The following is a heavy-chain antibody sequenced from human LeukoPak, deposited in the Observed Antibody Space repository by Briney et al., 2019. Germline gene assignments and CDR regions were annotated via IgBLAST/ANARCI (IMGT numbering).Heavy chain of an antibody. J-gene: IGHJ4*02. CDR2: VIPVLGTT. D-gene: IGHD1-26*01. CDR1: GTTFSRSA. CDR3: ARDDGSATLGFDS. Sequence: ASVKVPCKASGTTFSRSAISWVRQAPGQGLEWMGGVIPVLGTTNYAQKFQDRVSITTDESTSTAYMEVSSLRSVDTAVYYCARDDGSATLGFDSWGQGTLVTVSS. V-gene: IGHV1-69*05.